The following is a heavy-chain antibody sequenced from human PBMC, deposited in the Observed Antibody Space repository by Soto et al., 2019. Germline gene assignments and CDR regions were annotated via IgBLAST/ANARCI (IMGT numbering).Heavy chain of an antibody. V-gene: IGHV3-74*01. Sequence: EVQMVESGGGLVQPGGSLRLSCAASGFTFSSYWMHWVRQAPGKGLVWVSRINTDGSSTSYADSVKGRFTISRDNAKNTLYMPMNSLRAEDTAVFSCGLGEWWGPPRDWGQGGLVTVSS. J-gene: IGHJ4*02. D-gene: IGHD2-15*01. CDR3: GLGEWWGPPRD. CDR2: INTDGSST. CDR1: GFTFSSYW.